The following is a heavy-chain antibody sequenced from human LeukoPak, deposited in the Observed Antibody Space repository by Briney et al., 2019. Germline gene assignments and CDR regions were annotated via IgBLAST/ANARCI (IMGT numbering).Heavy chain of an antibody. Sequence: ASVKVSCKASGYTFTSYSINWVRRAPGQGLEWMGWISPSNGDTSYAQKVHDRVTMTTDTSTTTVYMELRSLGSDDTTIYYCVRDSGWELRHFFFDDWGQGTLVTVSS. CDR2: ISPSNGDT. CDR1: GYTFTSYS. J-gene: IGHJ4*02. D-gene: IGHD4-23*01. V-gene: IGHV1-18*04. CDR3: VRDSGWELRHFFFDD.